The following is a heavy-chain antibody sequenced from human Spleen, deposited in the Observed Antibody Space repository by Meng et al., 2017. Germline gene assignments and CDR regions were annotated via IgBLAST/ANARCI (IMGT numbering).Heavy chain of an antibody. CDR3: ARGPTTMAHDFDY. CDR1: GGSFSYYY. J-gene: IGHJ4*02. Sequence: QVHLRRCGAGLLKPSETLSLTCVASGGSFSYYYWSWIRQPPGKGLEWIGEINHSWSTNYNPSLVSRATISVDTSQNNLSLKLSSVTAADSAVYYCARGPTTMAHDFDYWGQGTLVTVSS. D-gene: IGHD4-11*01. CDR2: INHSWST. V-gene: IGHV4-34*01.